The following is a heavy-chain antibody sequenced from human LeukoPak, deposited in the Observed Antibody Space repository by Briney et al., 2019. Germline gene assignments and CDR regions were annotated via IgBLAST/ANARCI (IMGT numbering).Heavy chain of an antibody. V-gene: IGHV4-34*01. D-gene: IGHD3-22*01. CDR1: GGSFSGYY. CDR2: INHSGST. Sequence: SETLSLTCAVYGGSFSGYYWSWIRQPPGKGLEWIGEINHSGSTNYNPSLKSRVTISVDTSKNQFSLKLSSVTAADTAVYYCARHGAHYYDSSGYYYFDYWGQGTLVTVSS. CDR3: ARHGAHYYDSSGYYYFDY. J-gene: IGHJ4*02.